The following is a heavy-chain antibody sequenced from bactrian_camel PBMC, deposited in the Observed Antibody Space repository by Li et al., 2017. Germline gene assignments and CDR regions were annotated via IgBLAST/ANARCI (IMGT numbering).Heavy chain of an antibody. J-gene: IGHJ4*01. V-gene: IGHV3S53*01. CDR1: GNLGNKYT. Sequence: VQLVESGGGLVQPGGSLRLSCIASGNLGNKYTMAWFRQTPGSEREGVAAIDIGGSTTYADSVKGRFTITKDDAKNILYLQMNGVKPEDTAMYYCGVERDGNCYTLGGHLRLLPPYTDWGQGTQVTVS. CDR3: GVERDGNCYTLGGHLRLLPPYTD. CDR2: IDIGGST. D-gene: IGHD8*01.